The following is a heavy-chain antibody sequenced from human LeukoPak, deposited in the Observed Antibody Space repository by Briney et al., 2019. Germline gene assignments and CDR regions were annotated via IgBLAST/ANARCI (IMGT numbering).Heavy chain of an antibody. CDR2: MNPNSGNT. D-gene: IGHD3-3*01. V-gene: IGHV1-8*01. Sequence: ASVKVSCKASGYTFTSYDINWVRQATGQGLEWMGWMNPNSGNTGYAQKFQGRVTMTRNTSISTAYMELSSLRSEDTAVYYCARVPTAHYDFWSGYYNYMDVWGKGTTVTVSS. CDR1: GYTFTSYD. CDR3: ARVPTAHYDFWSGYYNYMDV. J-gene: IGHJ6*03.